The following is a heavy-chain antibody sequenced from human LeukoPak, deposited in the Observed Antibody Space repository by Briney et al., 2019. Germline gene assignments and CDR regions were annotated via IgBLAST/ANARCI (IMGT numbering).Heavy chain of an antibody. CDR2: ISYDGSNK. J-gene: IGHJ4*02. V-gene: IGHV3-30*18. CDR1: GFTFSSYG. CDR3: AKDGWLLTYYFDY. D-gene: IGHD3-22*01. Sequence: PGGSLRLSCAASGFTFSSYGMHWVRQAPGKGLEWVAVISYDGSNKYYADSVKGRFTISRDNSKNTLYLQMNSLRAEDTAVYYCAKDGWLLTYYFDYWGQGTLVTVSS.